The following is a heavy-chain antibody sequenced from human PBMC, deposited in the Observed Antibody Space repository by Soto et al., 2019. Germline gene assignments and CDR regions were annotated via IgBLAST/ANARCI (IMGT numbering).Heavy chain of an antibody. V-gene: IGHV3-21*01. J-gene: IGHJ6*03. CDR2: ISSTTSYI. CDR1: GFTFSSYS. CDR3: ARGTTVYFYYMEV. Sequence: EVQLVESGGGLVKPGGSLRLSCAASGFTFSSYSMNWVRQAPGKGLEWVSYISSTTSYIYYADSVKGRFTISRDNAKSSLYLQMNSLRAEDTAVYYCARGTTVYFYYMEVWFKGTTVTVSS. D-gene: IGHD1-7*01.